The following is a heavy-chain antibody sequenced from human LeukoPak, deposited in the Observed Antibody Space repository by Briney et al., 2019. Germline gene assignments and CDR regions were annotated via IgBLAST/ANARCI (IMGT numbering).Heavy chain of an antibody. CDR1: GGSISSGSYY. CDR3: ARGQVATGGDYYYYYMDV. V-gene: IGHV4-61*02. Sequence: PSETLSLTCTVSGGSISSGSYYWSWIRQPAGKGLEWIGRIYTSGSTNYNPSFKSRVTISVDTSKNQFSLKLSSVTAADTAVYYCARGQVATGGDYYYYYMDVWGKGTTVTVSS. J-gene: IGHJ6*03. D-gene: IGHD5-12*01. CDR2: IYTSGST.